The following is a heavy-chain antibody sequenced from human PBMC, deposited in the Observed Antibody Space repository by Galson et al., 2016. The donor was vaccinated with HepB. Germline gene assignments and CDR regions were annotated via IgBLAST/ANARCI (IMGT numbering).Heavy chain of an antibody. D-gene: IGHD2/OR15-2a*01. V-gene: IGHV3-20*04. CDR3: ARLFSSFYDY. J-gene: IGHJ4*02. CDR2: INWHGGST. Sequence: SLRLSCAVSGFSFEDYGMSWVRQAPGKGLEWVSGINWHGGSTSYVDSGKGRFTISRDNAKSYVYLQRSSLQAEDTALYYCARLFSSFYDYWGQGTLVTVSS. CDR1: GFSFEDYG.